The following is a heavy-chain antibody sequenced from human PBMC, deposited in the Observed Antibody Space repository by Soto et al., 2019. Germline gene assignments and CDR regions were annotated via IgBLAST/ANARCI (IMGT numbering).Heavy chain of an antibody. CDR3: AREEQLVSDYYYYGMDV. D-gene: IGHD6-13*01. Sequence: GASVKVSCKASGYTFTSYYMHWVRQAPGQGLEWMGIINPSGGSTSYAQKFQGRVTMTRDTSTSTVYMELSSLRSEDTAVYYCAREEQLVSDYYYYGMDVWGQGTTVTVS. J-gene: IGHJ6*02. CDR1: GYTFTSYY. CDR2: INPSGGST. V-gene: IGHV1-46*01.